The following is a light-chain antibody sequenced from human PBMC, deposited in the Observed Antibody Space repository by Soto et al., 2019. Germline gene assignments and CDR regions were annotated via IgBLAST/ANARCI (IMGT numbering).Light chain of an antibody. Sequence: QPVLTQSPSASASLGASVKLTCTLSSAHSSYAIAWHQQQSEKGPRYLMKLNSDGSHSKGDGIPDRFSGSSSGAERYLTISSLQSEDEADYYCQTWGTGILVVFGGGTKLTV. J-gene: IGLJ3*02. CDR1: SAHSSYA. CDR2: LNSDGSH. CDR3: QTWGTGILVV. V-gene: IGLV4-69*01.